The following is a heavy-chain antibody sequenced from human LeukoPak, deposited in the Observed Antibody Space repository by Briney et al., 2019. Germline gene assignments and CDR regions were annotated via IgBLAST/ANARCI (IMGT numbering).Heavy chain of an antibody. D-gene: IGHD3-10*01. V-gene: IGHV3-64D*09. Sequence: AGGSLRLSCSAFGFTFSSYAMHWVRQAPGKGLEYVSAISSNGGSTYYADSVKGRFTISRDNSKNTLYLQMSSLRAEDTAVYYCVKDVENLWFGELFRWGQGTLVTVSS. CDR3: VKDVENLWFGELFR. J-gene: IGHJ4*02. CDR1: GFTFSSYA. CDR2: ISSNGGST.